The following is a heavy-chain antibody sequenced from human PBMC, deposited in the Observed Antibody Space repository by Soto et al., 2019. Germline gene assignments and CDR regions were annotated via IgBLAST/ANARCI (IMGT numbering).Heavy chain of an antibody. CDR1: GFTFSSYG. Sequence: QVQLVESGGGVDQPGRSLRLSCAASGFTFSSYGMHWVRQAPGKGLEWVAVISYDGSNKYYADSVKGRFTISRDNSKNTLYLQMNSLRAEDTAVYYCAKSAPYCSGGSCYGYYFDYWGQGTLVTVSS. CDR2: ISYDGSNK. CDR3: AKSAPYCSGGSCYGYYFDY. D-gene: IGHD2-15*01. V-gene: IGHV3-30*18. J-gene: IGHJ4*02.